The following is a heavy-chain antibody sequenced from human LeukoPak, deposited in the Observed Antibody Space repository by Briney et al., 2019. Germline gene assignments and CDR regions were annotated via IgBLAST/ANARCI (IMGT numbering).Heavy chain of an antibody. Sequence: PSETLSLTCTVSGGSISSGGYYWSWIRQPPGKGLEWIGYIYHSGSTYYNPSLKSRVTISVDRSKNQFSLKLSSVTAADTAVYYCARGFMSPNWFDPWGQGTLVTVSS. CDR2: IYHSGST. CDR3: ARGFMSPNWFDP. V-gene: IGHV4-30-2*01. CDR1: GGSISSGGYY. J-gene: IGHJ5*02. D-gene: IGHD3-16*01.